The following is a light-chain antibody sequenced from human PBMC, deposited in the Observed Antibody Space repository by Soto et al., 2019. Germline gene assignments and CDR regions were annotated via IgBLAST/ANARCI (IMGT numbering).Light chain of an antibody. Sequence: QSALTQPASVSESPGQSITISCTGTSSDVGGYNYVSWYQQHPGKAPKLMIYDVTNRPSGVSNRFSGSKSGNTASLTISGLQAEDETDYYCSSYTSSSTVLFGGGTKVTVL. CDR3: SSYTSSSTVL. CDR2: DVT. CDR1: SSDVGGYNY. V-gene: IGLV2-14*03. J-gene: IGLJ2*01.